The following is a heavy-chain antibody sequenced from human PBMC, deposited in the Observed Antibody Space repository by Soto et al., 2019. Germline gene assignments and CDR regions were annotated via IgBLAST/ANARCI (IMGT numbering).Heavy chain of an antibody. J-gene: IGHJ6*02. CDR3: ARAFYGSGSYYYYYGMDV. Sequence: SETLSLTWSVSGGSISSYYWSWIRQPPGKGLEWIGYIYYSGSTNYNPSLKSRVTISVDTSKNQFSLKLSSVTAADTAVYYCARAFYGSGSYYYYYGMDVWGQGTTVTVSS. CDR2: IYYSGST. D-gene: IGHD3-10*01. V-gene: IGHV4-59*01. CDR1: GGSISSYY.